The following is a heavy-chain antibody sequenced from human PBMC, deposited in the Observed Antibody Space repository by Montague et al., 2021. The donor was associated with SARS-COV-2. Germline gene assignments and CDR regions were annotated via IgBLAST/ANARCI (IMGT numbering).Heavy chain of an antibody. CDR3: ARGRSETMIVVVVPLYYYYMDV. V-gene: IGHV4-34*01. J-gene: IGHJ6*03. D-gene: IGHD3-22*01. Sequence: SETLSLTCAVYGGSFSSYYWSWIRQPPGKGLEWIGEVYHSGSTNYNPSLKSRVTISVDTSKNQFSLKLSSVTAADTAVYYCARGRSETMIVVVVPLYYYYMDVWGKGTTVTVSS. CDR1: GGSFSSYY. CDR2: VYHSGST.